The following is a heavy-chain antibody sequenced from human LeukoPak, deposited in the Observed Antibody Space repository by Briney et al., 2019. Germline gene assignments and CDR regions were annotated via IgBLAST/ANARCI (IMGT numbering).Heavy chain of an antibody. Sequence: SETLSLTCTVSGGSTSSYYWSWIRQPPGKGLERIGYIYYSGSTNYNPSLKSRVTISVDTSKNQFSLKLSSVTAADTAVYYCARTTEAHSWRTRYYDYYMDVWGKGTTVTVSS. CDR3: ARTTEAHSWRTRYYDYYMDV. D-gene: IGHD6-13*01. J-gene: IGHJ6*03. CDR1: GGSTSSYY. V-gene: IGHV4-59*01. CDR2: IYYSGST.